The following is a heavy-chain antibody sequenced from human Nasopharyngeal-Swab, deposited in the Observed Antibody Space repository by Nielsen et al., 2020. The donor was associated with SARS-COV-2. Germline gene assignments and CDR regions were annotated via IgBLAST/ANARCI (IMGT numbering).Heavy chain of an antibody. J-gene: IGHJ4*02. Sequence: GGSLRLSCAASGFTFSSYAMHWVRQAPGKGLEWVANINQDGSEKYYVDSVKGRFTISRDNAKNSLYLQMNSLRADDTAVYLCVKDWRYGGGYWGQGTLVTVSS. CDR1: GFTFSSYA. V-gene: IGHV3-7*05. D-gene: IGHD4/OR15-4a*01. CDR2: INQDGSEK. CDR3: VKDWRYGGGY.